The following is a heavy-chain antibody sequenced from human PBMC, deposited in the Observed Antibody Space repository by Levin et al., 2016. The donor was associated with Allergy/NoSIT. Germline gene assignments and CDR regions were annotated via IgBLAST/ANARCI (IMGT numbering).Heavy chain of an antibody. Sequence: WIRQPPGKGLEWVSSISSSSSYIYYADSLKGRFTISRDNAKNSLYLQMNSLRAEDTAVYYCARDLDGYNEYWGQGTLVTVSS. D-gene: IGHD5-24*01. J-gene: IGHJ4*02. CDR3: ARDLDGYNEY. CDR2: ISSSSSYI. V-gene: IGHV3-21*01.